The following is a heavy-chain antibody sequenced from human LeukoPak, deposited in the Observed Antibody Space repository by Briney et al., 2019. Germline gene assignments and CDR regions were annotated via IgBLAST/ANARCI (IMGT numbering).Heavy chain of an antibody. D-gene: IGHD3-16*01. CDR3: ARGGGYGMDV. J-gene: IGHJ6*02. CDR1: GFTFSTYA. CDR2: LSGSGGTT. Sequence: GGSLRLSCAASGFTFSTYAMSWVRQAPGKGLEWVSTLSGSGGTTYYANSVKGRFTISRDNSKNTLYLQMNSLRAEDTAIYYCARGGGYGMDVWGQGTTVAVSS. V-gene: IGHV3-23*01.